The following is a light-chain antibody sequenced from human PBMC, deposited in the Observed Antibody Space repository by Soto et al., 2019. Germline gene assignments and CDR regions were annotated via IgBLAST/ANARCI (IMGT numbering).Light chain of an antibody. CDR3: QQYGNSPLYT. CDR1: QTVSTYY. Sequence: EIVLTQSPGTLSLSPGERASLSCRASQTVSTYYLAWYQHKPGQAPRLLIYGASTRAAGTPDRFSGSGSGTDFTLTISRLEPEDFAVYYCQQYGNSPLYTFGQGTKLEI. CDR2: GAS. J-gene: IGKJ2*01. V-gene: IGKV3-20*01.